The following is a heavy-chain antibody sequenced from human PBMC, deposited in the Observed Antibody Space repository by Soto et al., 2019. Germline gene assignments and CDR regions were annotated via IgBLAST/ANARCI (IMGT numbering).Heavy chain of an antibody. V-gene: IGHV4-39*01. Sequence: QLQLQESGPGLVKPSETLSLTCAVSGASISRTGFHWGWIRQPPGQGLEWIGSIYEGETTFYNSSLKRRGTISADTSKNHFALKLSSVTAADTAVYYCARRGSGHTFDYWGQGTLVTVSS. D-gene: IGHD3-10*01. J-gene: IGHJ4*02. CDR2: IYEGETT. CDR3: ARRGSGHTFDY. CDR1: GASISRTGFH.